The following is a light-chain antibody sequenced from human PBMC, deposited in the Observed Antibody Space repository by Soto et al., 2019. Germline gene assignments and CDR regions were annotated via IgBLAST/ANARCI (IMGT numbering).Light chain of an antibody. CDR2: EVS. V-gene: IGLV2-23*02. CDR1: SSDVGGYNY. J-gene: IGLJ1*01. CDR3: SLDAGSSIYV. Sequence: QSVLTQPASVSGSPGQSITISCTGTSSDVGGYNYVSWYQQHPGKAPKLMIYEVSKRPSGVSERFSGSKSGNTAYLTISALQADDEADYYCSLDAGSSIYVFGTGTKLTVL.